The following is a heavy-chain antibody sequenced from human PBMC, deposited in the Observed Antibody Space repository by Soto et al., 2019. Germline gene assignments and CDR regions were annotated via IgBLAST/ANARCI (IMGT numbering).Heavy chain of an antibody. CDR3: ARDYGSGSYPYYYYYGMDV. J-gene: IGHJ6*02. CDR1: GFTFSSYA. CDR2: ISYDGSNK. Sequence: QVQLVESGGGVVQPGRSLRLSCAASGFTFSSYAMHWVRQAPGKGLEWVAVISYDGSNKYYADSVKGRFTISRDNSKNTLYLQMNSLRADDTAVYYCARDYGSGSYPYYYYYGMDVRGQGTTVTVSS. V-gene: IGHV3-30-3*01. D-gene: IGHD3-10*01.